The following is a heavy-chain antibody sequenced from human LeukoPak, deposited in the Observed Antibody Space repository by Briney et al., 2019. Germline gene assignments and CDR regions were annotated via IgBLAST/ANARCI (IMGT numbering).Heavy chain of an antibody. CDR1: GYTFTNNY. Sequence: ASVRVSCKASGYTFTNNYIHWVRQPPGHGLEWMGWINPNRGDTNYAQKFQGRVTMTRDTSISTASMELTRLTSDDTAVYYCTRDLLGFATTPLSDWGQGTLVTVSS. CDR2: INPNRGDT. CDR3: TRDLLGFATTPLSD. D-gene: IGHD4-17*01. J-gene: IGHJ4*02. V-gene: IGHV1-2*02.